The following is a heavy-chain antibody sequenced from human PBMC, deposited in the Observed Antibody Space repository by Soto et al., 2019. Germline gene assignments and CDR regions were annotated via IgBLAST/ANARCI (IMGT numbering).Heavy chain of an antibody. CDR1: VGSFNSNS. V-gene: IGHV4-34*02. CDR3: ARGDYGQYDAYNWFDP. Sequence: QVRLQQGGAGLVRPPGTLSPLCAVYVGSFNSNSWGWFSQPHGKGLGGIGEVCPGGRTNYSPTLKREVRIAVEGSKNQFSLRLTSVTVADTAVYYCARGDYGQYDAYNWFDPWGQGNLVIVAS. CDR2: VCPGGRT. D-gene: IGHD3-10*01. J-gene: IGHJ5*02.